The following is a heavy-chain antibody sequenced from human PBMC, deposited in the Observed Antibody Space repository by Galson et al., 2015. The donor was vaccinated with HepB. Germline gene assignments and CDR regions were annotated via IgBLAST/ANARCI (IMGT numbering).Heavy chain of an antibody. V-gene: IGHV1-46*01. Sequence: SVKVSCKASGYTFTSYYMHWVRQAPGQGLEWMGIINPSGGSTSYAQKFQGRVTMTRDTSTSTVYMELSSLRSEDTAVYYCALEGFRELLGPVFDYWGQGTLVTVSS. J-gene: IGHJ4*02. D-gene: IGHD3-10*01. CDR2: INPSGGST. CDR3: ALEGFRELLGPVFDY. CDR1: GYTFTSYY.